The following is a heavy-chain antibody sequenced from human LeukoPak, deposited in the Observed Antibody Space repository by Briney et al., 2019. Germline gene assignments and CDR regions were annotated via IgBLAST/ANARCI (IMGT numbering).Heavy chain of an antibody. CDR3: AKDKSNTAEDY. D-gene: IGHD5-18*01. Sequence: LPGGSLRLSCAASGFTFDDYAMHWVRQAPGKGLEWVSFISGDGGGTYYADSVKGRFTISRDKSKNSLYLQMNSLRTEDTALYYCAKDKSNTAEDYWGQGTLVTVSS. CDR1: GFTFDDYA. CDR2: ISGDGGGT. V-gene: IGHV3-43*02. J-gene: IGHJ4*02.